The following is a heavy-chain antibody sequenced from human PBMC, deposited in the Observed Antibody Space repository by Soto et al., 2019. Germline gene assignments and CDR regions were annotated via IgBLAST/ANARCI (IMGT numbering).Heavy chain of an antibody. CDR1: GYTFTSYG. Sequence: GASVNVSCNASGYTFTSYGISWGRQAPGQGREWMGWVSAYNGNTNYAQKLQGRVTMTTDTSTSTAYMELRSLRSDDTAVYYCARVRSTVTTHYYYGMDVWGQGTTVTVSS. CDR3: ARVRSTVTTHYYYGMDV. J-gene: IGHJ6*02. V-gene: IGHV1-18*01. D-gene: IGHD4-17*01. CDR2: VSAYNGNT.